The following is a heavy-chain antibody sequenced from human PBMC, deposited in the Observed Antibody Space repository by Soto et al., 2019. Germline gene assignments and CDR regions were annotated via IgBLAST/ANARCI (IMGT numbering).Heavy chain of an antibody. CDR3: TRGDYGPDY. V-gene: IGHV3-74*01. CDR2: IDNDGGTT. Sequence: EVQLVESGGGSVQPGGSLRLSCAASGFTFSSYFMYWVRQAPGKGLVWVSRIDNDGGTTNYADSVKGRFTISRDNAQNTLYLQMNSLRAEDTAVYYCTRGDYGPDYWGQGTLVTVSS. D-gene: IGHD3-10*01. J-gene: IGHJ4*02. CDR1: GFTFSSYF.